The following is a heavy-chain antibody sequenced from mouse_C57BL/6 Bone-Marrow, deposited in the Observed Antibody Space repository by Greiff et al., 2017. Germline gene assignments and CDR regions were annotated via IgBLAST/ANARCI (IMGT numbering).Heavy chain of an antibody. CDR2: IYPGSGST. V-gene: IGHV1-55*01. CDR3: ASFSHYYGSSYGYYAMDY. D-gene: IGHD1-1*01. Sequence: QVQLKESGAELVKPGASVKMSCKASGYTFTSYWITWVKQRPGQGLEWIGDIYPGSGSTNYNEKFKSKATLTVDTSSSTAYMQLSSLTSEDSAVYYCASFSHYYGSSYGYYAMDYWGQGTSVTVSS. J-gene: IGHJ4*01. CDR1: GYTFTSYW.